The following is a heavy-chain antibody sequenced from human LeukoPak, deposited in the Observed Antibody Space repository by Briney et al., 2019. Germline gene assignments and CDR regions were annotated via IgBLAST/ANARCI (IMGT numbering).Heavy chain of an antibody. CDR1: GGSISSGGYS. V-gene: IGHV4-61*08. CDR3: ARRGVGRWLQPGEFDY. Sequence: SETLSLTCAVSGGSISSGGYSWSWIRQPPGKGLEWIGYIYYSGSTNYNPSLKSRVTISVDTSKNQFSLKLSSVTAADTAVYYCARRGVGRWLQPGEFDYWGQGTLVTVSS. J-gene: IGHJ4*02. D-gene: IGHD5-24*01. CDR2: IYYSGST.